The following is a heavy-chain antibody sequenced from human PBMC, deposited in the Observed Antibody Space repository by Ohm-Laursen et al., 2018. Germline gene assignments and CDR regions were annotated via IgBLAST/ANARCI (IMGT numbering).Heavy chain of an antibody. CDR2: ISGSGGST. J-gene: IGHJ5*02. CDR3: ASMGTGYYDILTAPVWFDP. CDR1: GFTFSHYA. Sequence: SLRLSCTASGFTFSHYAMSWVRPAPGKGLAWVSGISGSGGSTYYADSVKGRFTISRNNSKNTLYLQMNSLRAEDTAVYYCASMGTGYYDILTAPVWFDPWGQGTLVTVSS. V-gene: IGHV3-23*01. D-gene: IGHD3-9*01.